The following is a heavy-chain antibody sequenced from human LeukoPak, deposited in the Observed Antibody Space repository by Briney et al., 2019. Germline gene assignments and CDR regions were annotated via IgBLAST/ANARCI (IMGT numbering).Heavy chain of an antibody. Sequence: SETLSLTCAVYGGSFSGYFWSWIRQPPGKGVEWIGEINHTGSTNYNPSLKSRVTISVDTSKNQFSLKVSSVTDADTAVYYCARSKDYVWGTYRWALGYWGQGTLVTVSS. CDR2: INHTGST. CDR1: GGSFSGYF. J-gene: IGHJ4*02. D-gene: IGHD3-16*02. CDR3: ARSKDYVWGTYRWALGY. V-gene: IGHV4-34*01.